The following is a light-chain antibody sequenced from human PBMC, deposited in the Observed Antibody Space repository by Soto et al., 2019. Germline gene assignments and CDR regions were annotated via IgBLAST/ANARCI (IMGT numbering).Light chain of an antibody. V-gene: IGLV2-14*03. J-gene: IGLJ1*01. CDR1: SSDVGGYDY. CDR3: SSYTSSSTYV. Sequence: QSALTQPASVSGSPGQSITISCTGTSSDVGGYDYVSWYQQHPGQAPALMIYDVSNRPSGVSSRFSGSKYGNTASLTISGLQAEDEADYYCSSYTSSSTYVFGTGTKVTVL. CDR2: DVS.